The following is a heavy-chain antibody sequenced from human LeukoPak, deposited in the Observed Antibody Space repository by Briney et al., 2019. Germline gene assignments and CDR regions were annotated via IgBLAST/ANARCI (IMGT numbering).Heavy chain of an antibody. Sequence: SGGSLRLSCAASGFTFSSYAMHWVRQAPGKGLEWVAVTSYDGSNKYYADSVKGRFTISRDNSKNTLYLQMNSLRAEDTAVYYCARERYSSSWYGDYGEEHAFDIWGQGTMVTVSS. V-gene: IGHV3-30-3*01. J-gene: IGHJ3*02. CDR3: ARERYSSSWYGDYGEEHAFDI. D-gene: IGHD6-13*01. CDR1: GFTFSSYA. CDR2: TSYDGSNK.